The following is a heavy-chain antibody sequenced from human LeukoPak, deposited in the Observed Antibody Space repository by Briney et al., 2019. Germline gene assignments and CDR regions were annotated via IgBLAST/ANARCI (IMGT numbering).Heavy chain of an antibody. J-gene: IGHJ5*02. V-gene: IGHV4-34*01. CDR1: GGSFSGYY. CDR2: INHSGST. CDR3: ARGDPTSFLDP. Sequence: SETLSLTCAVYGGSFSGYYWSWIRQPPGKGLEWIGEINHSGSTNYNPSLKSRATMSVDTSKNQFSLKLSSVTAADTAVYYCARGDPTSFLDPWGQGTLVTVSS.